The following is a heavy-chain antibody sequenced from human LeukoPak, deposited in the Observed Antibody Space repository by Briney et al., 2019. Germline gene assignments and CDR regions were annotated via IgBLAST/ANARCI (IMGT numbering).Heavy chain of an antibody. D-gene: IGHD5-12*01. V-gene: IGHV3-23*01. CDR1: GFTFSSYA. CDR2: ISGSGGST. CDR3: AKGYSGYDSYFDY. Sequence: GGSLRLSCAASGFTFSSYAMSWVRQAPGKGLEWVSAISGSGGSTYYADSVKGRFTISRDNSKNTLYLQMNSLTAEDTAVYYCAKGYSGYDSYFDYWGQGTLVTVSS. J-gene: IGHJ4*02.